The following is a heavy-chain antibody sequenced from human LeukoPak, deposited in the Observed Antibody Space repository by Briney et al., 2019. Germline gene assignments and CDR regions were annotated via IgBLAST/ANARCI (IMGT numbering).Heavy chain of an antibody. CDR1: GFTFSSYA. CDR2: IKSDGSST. Sequence: PGGSLRLSCAASGFTFSSYAMSWVRQAPGKGLVWVSRIKSDGSSTSYAESAKGRFTISRDNAKNTLYLQMNSLRAEDTAVYYCARKDMLDYWGQGTLVTVSS. V-gene: IGHV3-74*01. J-gene: IGHJ4*02. CDR3: ARKDMLDY.